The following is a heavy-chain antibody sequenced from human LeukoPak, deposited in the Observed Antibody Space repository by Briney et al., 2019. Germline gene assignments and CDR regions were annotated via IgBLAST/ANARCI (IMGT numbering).Heavy chain of an antibody. D-gene: IGHD3-10*01. CDR1: GFSFNSYP. J-gene: IGHJ4*02. Sequence: PGRSLRLYCAASGFSFNSYPMHWVRQAPGKGLEWVAVISNDGNNKYYADSVKGRFTISRDNSNNTLSLQMNGLRVEDTAVYYCARPDDSESFYRANHYWGRGTLVTVS. CDR2: ISNDGNNK. CDR3: ARPDDSESFYRANHY. V-gene: IGHV3-30*04.